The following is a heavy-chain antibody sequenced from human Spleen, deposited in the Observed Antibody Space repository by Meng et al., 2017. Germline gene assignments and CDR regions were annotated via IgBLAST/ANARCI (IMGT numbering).Heavy chain of an antibody. CDR1: GDSISSGVHY. V-gene: IGHV4-31*03. Sequence: QLQMQESGPGLVKPSQTLSLTCTVSGDSISSGVHYWSWIRQHPGGGLEWIGYIYYSGSTNYNPSLKSRVTISADTSRNQFSLKLNSVAAAESAVYYCAKLSTTFMGPFDYWGQGNLVTVSS. CDR3: AKLSTTFMGPFDY. J-gene: IGHJ4*02. CDR2: IYYSGST. D-gene: IGHD2/OR15-2a*01.